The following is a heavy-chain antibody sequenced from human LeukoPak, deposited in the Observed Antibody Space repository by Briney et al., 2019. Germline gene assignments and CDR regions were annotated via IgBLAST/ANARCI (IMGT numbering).Heavy chain of an antibody. CDR1: GYTFSGHY. CDR3: ARVRFAFDCGGDCYPSRLDY. Sequence: ASVKVSCKASGYTFSGHYMHWVRQAPGQGLEWMGWINPNTGVTNYAQKFQGRVSMTRDTSISTAYMELSRLRSDDTAVYYCARVRFAFDCGGDCYPSRLDYWGQGTLVTVSS. D-gene: IGHD2-21*02. CDR2: INPNTGVT. J-gene: IGHJ4*02. V-gene: IGHV1-2*02.